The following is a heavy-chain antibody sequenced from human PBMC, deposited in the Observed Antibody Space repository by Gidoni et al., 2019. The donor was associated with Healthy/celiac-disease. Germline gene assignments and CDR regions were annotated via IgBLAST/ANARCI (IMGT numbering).Heavy chain of an antibody. D-gene: IGHD3-22*01. Sequence: LEWVSAISGSGGSTYYADSVNGRFTISRDNSKNTLYLQMNSLRAEDTAVYYCAKDSSGYPYWFDPWGKGTLVTVSS. CDR3: AKDSSGYPYWFDP. V-gene: IGHV3-23*01. J-gene: IGHJ5*02. CDR2: ISGSGGST.